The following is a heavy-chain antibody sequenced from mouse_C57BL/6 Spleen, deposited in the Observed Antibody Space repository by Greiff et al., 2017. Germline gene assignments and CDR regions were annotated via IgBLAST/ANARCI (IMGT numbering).Heavy chain of an antibody. D-gene: IGHD1-1*01. J-gene: IGHJ2*01. CDR3: ARNIYYYGSSSYYLDY. Sequence: VQLQQSVAELVRPGASVKLSCTASGFNIKNTYMHWVKQRPEQGLEWIGRIDPANGNTKYAPKFQGKATITADTSSNTAYLQLSSLTSEDTAIYYCARNIYYYGSSSYYLDYWGQGTTLTVSS. CDR2: IDPANGNT. V-gene: IGHV14-3*01. CDR1: GFNIKNTY.